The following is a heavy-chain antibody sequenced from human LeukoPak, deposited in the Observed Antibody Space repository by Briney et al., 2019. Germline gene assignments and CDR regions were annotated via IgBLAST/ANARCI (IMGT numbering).Heavy chain of an antibody. CDR1: GYSISSNYH. J-gene: IGHJ5*02. CDR3: ASQQQLVLLDWFDP. V-gene: IGHV4-38-2*02. Sequence: SETLSLTCTVSGYSISSNYHWGWIRQPPGKGLEWIATIYHSGSTYYNPSLKSRLTISVDTSKNQFSLKLSSVTAADTAVYYCASQQQLVLLDWFDPWGQGTLVTVSS. D-gene: IGHD6-13*01. CDR2: IYHSGST.